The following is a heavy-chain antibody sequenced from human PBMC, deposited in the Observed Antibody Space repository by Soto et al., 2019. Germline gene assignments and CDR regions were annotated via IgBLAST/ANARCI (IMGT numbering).Heavy chain of an antibody. CDR2: IYYGGST. V-gene: IGHV4-31*03. D-gene: IGHD3-22*01. CDR1: GGSISSGGYY. Sequence: SETLSLTCTVSGGSISSGGYYWSWIRQHPGKGLEWIGYIYYGGSTYYNPSLKSRATISGDTSKNQFSLKLSPVTAADTAVYYCARGGYYYENSGQNAYDYWGQGILVTVSS. J-gene: IGHJ4*01. CDR3: ARGGYYYENSGQNAYDY.